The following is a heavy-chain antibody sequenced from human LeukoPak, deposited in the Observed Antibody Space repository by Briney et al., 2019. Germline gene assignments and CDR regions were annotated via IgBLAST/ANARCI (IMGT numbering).Heavy chain of an antibody. CDR3: AREGELRDFDY. Sequence: GSLRLSCAASGFSFRSYGMHWVRQAPGKGLEWVAVIWYDGSNKYYADSVEGRFTISRDNSKNTLYLQMNSLRAEDTAVYYCAREGELRDFDYWGQGTLVTVSS. J-gene: IGHJ4*02. CDR1: GFSFRSYG. V-gene: IGHV3-33*01. CDR2: IWYDGSNK. D-gene: IGHD1-7*01.